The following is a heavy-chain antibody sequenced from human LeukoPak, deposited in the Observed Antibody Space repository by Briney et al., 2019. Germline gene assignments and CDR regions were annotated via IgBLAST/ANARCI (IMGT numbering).Heavy chain of an antibody. J-gene: IGHJ3*02. CDR2: INHSGST. V-gene: IGHV4-34*01. D-gene: IGHD1-26*01. Sequence: SETLSLTCAVYGGSFSGYYWSRIRQPPGKGLEWIGEINHSGSTNYNPALKSRVTISGDTSTHHLSLELRSVTAGDTAVYFCASGGNYFTRDAFDIWGQGTMVTVSS. CDR1: GGSFSGYY. CDR3: ASGGNYFTRDAFDI.